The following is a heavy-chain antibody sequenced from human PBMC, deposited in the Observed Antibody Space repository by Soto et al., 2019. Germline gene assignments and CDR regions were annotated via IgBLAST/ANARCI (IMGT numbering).Heavy chain of an antibody. Sequence: GGSLSLSCAASGFSFSDYAMSWVRQAPGKGLEWVSGVSGGGGVTNYADSVKGRFTISRDNSKNTVYLQMNGLRAEDTAIYYCAKGRCSGTSCYSGYWGQGTLVTVSS. V-gene: IGHV3-23*01. CDR3: AKGRCSGTSCYSGY. J-gene: IGHJ4*02. CDR2: VSGGGGVT. CDR1: GFSFSDYA. D-gene: IGHD2-15*01.